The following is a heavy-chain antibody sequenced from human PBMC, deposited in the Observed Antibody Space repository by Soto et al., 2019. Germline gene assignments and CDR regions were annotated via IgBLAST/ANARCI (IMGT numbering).Heavy chain of an antibody. CDR1: GYTLTELS. D-gene: IGHD2-15*01. Sequence: GASVKVSCKVSGYTLTELSMHWVRQAPGQGLEWMGIINPSGGSTSYAQKLQGRVTMTRDTSTSTVYMELSSLRSEDTAVYYCARVKDPYYYYGMDVWGQGTTVTVSS. J-gene: IGHJ6*02. V-gene: IGHV1-46*03. CDR2: INPSGGST. CDR3: ARVKDPYYYYGMDV.